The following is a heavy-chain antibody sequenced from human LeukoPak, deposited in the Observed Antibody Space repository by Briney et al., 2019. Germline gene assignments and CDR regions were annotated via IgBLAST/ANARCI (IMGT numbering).Heavy chain of an antibody. CDR1: GFTFSSYG. V-gene: IGHV3-30*02. CDR2: VRNDGSII. CDR3: AKDTPLCYFDY. Sequence: PGGSLRLSCAASGFTFSSYGMHWIRQAPGKGLEWVAFVRNDGSIIYNADSVKGRFTISRDNSKNTLYLQMNSLRADDTAVYYRAKDTPLCYFDYWGQGTLVTVSS. J-gene: IGHJ4*02. D-gene: IGHD3-16*01.